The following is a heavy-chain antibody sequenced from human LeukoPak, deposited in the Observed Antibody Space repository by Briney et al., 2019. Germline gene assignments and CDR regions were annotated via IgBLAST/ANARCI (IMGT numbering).Heavy chain of an antibody. CDR2: INPNSGGT. V-gene: IGHV1-2*02. J-gene: IGHJ5*02. Sequence: ASVKVSCKASGYTFTGYYMHWVRQAPGQGLEWMGWINPNSGGTNYAQKFQGRVTMTRDTSTSTAYMELSRLRSDDTAVYYCARGSTIFGVVSVSYNWFDPWGQGTLVTVSS. CDR3: ARGSTIFGVVSVSYNWFDP. CDR1: GYTFTGYY. D-gene: IGHD3-3*01.